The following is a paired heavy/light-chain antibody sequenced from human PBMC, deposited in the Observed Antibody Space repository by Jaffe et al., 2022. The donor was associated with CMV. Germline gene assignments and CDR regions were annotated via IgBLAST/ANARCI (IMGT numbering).Heavy chain of an antibody. Sequence: QVQLVQSGAEVKKPGSSVKVSCKASGGTFSSYAISWVRQAPGQGLEWMGRIIPILGIANYAQKFQGRVTITADKSTSTAYMELSSLRSEDTAVYYCARDSESALSGSDTPVDYWGQGTLVTVSS. CDR2: IIPILGIA. V-gene: IGHV1-69*09. D-gene: IGHD5-12*01. CDR3: ARDSESALSGSDTPVDY. J-gene: IGHJ4*02. CDR1: GGTFSSYA.
Light chain of an antibody. CDR1: QSITNY. CDR3: QQSYGT. J-gene: IGKJ2*01. V-gene: IGKV1-39*01. Sequence: DIQMTQSPSSLSASVGDRVTITCRASQSITNYLNWYHQKPGKAPKLLIYAASKLQSGVPSRFSGSGSGTDFTLTISSLQPEDFATYYCQQSYGTFGQGTKLEIK. CDR2: AAS.